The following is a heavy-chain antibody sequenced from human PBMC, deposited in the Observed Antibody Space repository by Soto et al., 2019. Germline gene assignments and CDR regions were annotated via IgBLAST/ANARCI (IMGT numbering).Heavy chain of an antibody. CDR2: ISQYNTI. CDR3: ARVSYSTDY. Sequence: PGGSLSLSCAASGFTFSSYSMNWVRQAPGKGLEWVSYISQYNTIYYADSVKGRFTFSRDNAKNSLYLQMSSLTAEDTAVYYCARVSYSTDYWGQGTLVTVSS. J-gene: IGHJ4*02. V-gene: IGHV3-48*01. D-gene: IGHD3-10*01. CDR1: GFTFSSYS.